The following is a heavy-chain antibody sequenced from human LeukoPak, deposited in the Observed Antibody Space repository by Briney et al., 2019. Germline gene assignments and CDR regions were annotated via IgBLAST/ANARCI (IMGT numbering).Heavy chain of an antibody. D-gene: IGHD3-22*01. Sequence: SETLSLTCTVSGGSMSSHYWSWIRQPPGKGLEWIGYIYYSGTTKYNPSLKSRVTLSADTSKNQFSLKLSSATAADTAVYYCARVGDYYDSSGYYYSHDYWGQGTLVTVSS. CDR2: IYYSGTT. CDR3: ARVGDYYDSSGYYYSHDY. CDR1: GGSMSSHY. V-gene: IGHV4-59*11. J-gene: IGHJ4*02.